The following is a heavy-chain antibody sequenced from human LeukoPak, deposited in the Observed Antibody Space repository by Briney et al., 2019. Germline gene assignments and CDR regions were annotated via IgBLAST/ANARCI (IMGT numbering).Heavy chain of an antibody. J-gene: IGHJ5*02. D-gene: IGHD6-13*01. CDR1: GFTFSSYS. V-gene: IGHV3-21*01. CDR2: ISSSSSYI. Sequence: GGSLRLSCAASGFTFSSYSMNWVRKAPGKGLEWVSSISSSSSYIYYADSVKGRFTISRDNAKNSLYLQMNSLRAEDTAVYYCARATQQLVIGFDPWGQGTLVTVSS. CDR3: ARATQQLVIGFDP.